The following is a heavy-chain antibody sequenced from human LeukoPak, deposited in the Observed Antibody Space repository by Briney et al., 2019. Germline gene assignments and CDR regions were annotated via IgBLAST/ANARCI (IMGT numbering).Heavy chain of an antibody. CDR2: IKQDGSEK. Sequence: GGSLRLSCAASGFTFSSYWMSWVRQAPGKGREWVTNIKQDGSEKYYVDSVKGRFTISRDNAKNSLYLQMNSLRAEDTAVYYCARDRVYSSGWYDYWGQGTLVTVSS. D-gene: IGHD6-19*01. CDR1: GFTFSSYW. V-gene: IGHV3-7*03. CDR3: ARDRVYSSGWYDY. J-gene: IGHJ4*02.